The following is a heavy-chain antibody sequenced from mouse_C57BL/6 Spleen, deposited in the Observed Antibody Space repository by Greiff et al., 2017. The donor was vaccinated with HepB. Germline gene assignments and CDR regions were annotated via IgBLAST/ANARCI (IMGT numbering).Heavy chain of an antibody. CDR1: GYTFTSYW. CDR2: IDPSDSYT. CDR3: ARVFGWYFDV. V-gene: IGHV1-69*01. J-gene: IGHJ1*03. Sequence: QVQLQQPGAELVMPGASVKLSCKASGYTFTSYWMHWVKQRPGQGLEWIGEIDPSDSYTNYNQKFKGKSTLTVDKSSSTAYMQLSSLTSEDSALYYCARVFGWYFDVWGTGTTVTVSS.